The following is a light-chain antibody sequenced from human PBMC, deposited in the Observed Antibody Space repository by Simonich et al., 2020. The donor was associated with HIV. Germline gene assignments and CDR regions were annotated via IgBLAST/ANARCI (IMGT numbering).Light chain of an antibody. CDR1: QSVSSF. V-gene: IGKV3-11*01. CDR3: QQRSNWTLT. J-gene: IGKJ5*01. Sequence: EIVLTQSPATLSFSPGERATLPCRASQSVSSFLALYQQKPGQAPRLLIYDASNRATGIPARFSGSGSLTDFTLTISSLEPEDFAVYYCQQRSNWTLTFGQGTRLEIK. CDR2: DAS.